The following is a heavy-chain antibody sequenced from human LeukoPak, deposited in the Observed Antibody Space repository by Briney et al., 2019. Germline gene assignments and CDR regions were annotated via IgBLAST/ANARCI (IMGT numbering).Heavy chain of an antibody. CDR2: IYYSGST. J-gene: IGHJ6*03. V-gene: IGHV4-59*01. D-gene: IGHD5-18*01. CDR1: GGSISSYY. Sequence: SETLSLTCTVSGGSISSYYWGWIRQPPGKGLEWIGSIYYSGSTNYNPSHKSRVTISVDTSKNQFSLKLTSVTAADTAVYYCARTTEGGYTYGYFYYYYMDVWGKGTTVTISS. CDR3: ARTTEGGYTYGYFYYYYMDV.